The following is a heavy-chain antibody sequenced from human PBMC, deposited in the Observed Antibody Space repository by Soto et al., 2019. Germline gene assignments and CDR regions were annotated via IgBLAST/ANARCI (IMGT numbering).Heavy chain of an antibody. V-gene: IGHV3-72*01. J-gene: IGHJ4*02. Sequence: GGSLRLSCAASGFTFSDHNMDWVRQAPGKGLEWVGRIRNKGNGYSTEYAASVKGRFIVSRDDSKNSLFLQMNSLRAEDTAVYYCARRNRDSRLETEYWGQGNLVTVSS. CDR2: IRNKGNGYST. D-gene: IGHD5-12*01. CDR3: ARRNRDSRLETEY. CDR1: GFTFSDHN.